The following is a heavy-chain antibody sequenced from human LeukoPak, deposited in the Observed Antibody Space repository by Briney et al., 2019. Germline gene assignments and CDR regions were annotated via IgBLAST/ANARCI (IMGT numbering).Heavy chain of an antibody. Sequence: GRSLRLSCAASGFTFSSYGMHWVRQAPGKGLEWVAVIWYDGSNKYYADSVKGRFTISRDNSKNTLYLQMNSLRAEDTAVYYCARSGYYDSSGYHRYFDYWGQGTLVTVSS. CDR1: GFTFSSYG. CDR3: ARSGYYDSSGYHRYFDY. J-gene: IGHJ4*02. D-gene: IGHD3-22*01. V-gene: IGHV3-33*01. CDR2: IWYDGSNK.